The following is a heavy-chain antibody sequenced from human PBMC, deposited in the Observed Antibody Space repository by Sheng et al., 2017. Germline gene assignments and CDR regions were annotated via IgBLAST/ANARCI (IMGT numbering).Heavy chain of an antibody. J-gene: IGHJ3*02. V-gene: IGHV4-39*07. CDR1: GGSISDITYY. D-gene: IGHD3-10*01. Sequence: QVQLQESGPGLVKTSETLSLTCNVTGGSISDITYYWGWIRQPPGKGLEWIGSKYYSGTSYYNTPLKSRVTISVDTSKNQFSLRLSSVTAADTAVYYCTRHYPLDAFDIWGQGQWSPSLQ. CDR2: KYYSGTS. CDR3: TRHYPLDAFDI.